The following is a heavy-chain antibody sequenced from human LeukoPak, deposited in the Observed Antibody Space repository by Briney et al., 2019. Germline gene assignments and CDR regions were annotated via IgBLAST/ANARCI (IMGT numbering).Heavy chain of an antibody. Sequence: ASVKVSCRASGYTFTSYAITWVRQAPGQGLEWMGWISAYNGDTNYAQKLQGRVTMTTDTSTSTAYMELRSLRSDDTAVYYCARNYCSDGSCYLDYWGQGTLVTVSS. CDR1: GYTFTSYA. J-gene: IGHJ4*02. D-gene: IGHD2-15*01. CDR3: ARNYCSDGSCYLDY. V-gene: IGHV1-18*01. CDR2: ISAYNGDT.